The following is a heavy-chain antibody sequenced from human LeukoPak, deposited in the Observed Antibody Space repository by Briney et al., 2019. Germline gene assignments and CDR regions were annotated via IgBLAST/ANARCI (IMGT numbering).Heavy chain of an antibody. CDR1: GFVLSSYA. CDR2: ISESGSHESI. J-gene: IGHJ4*02. D-gene: IGHD3-10*01. V-gene: IGHV3-23*01. Sequence: GGSLRLSCAASGFVLSSYAMSWVRQAPGKGLEWVSVISESGSHESIYYADSVKGRFTISRDNSKNTLYLQMNRLTVDDTAIYYCAKPIAGGSAPDYCGPGTLVTVSS. CDR3: AKPIAGGSAPDY.